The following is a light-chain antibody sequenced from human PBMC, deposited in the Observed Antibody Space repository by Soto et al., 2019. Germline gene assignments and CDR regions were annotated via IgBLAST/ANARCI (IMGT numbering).Light chain of an antibody. J-gene: IGKJ4*01. CDR3: QQYNSYSSLT. CDR1: QSISSW. V-gene: IGKV1-5*01. Sequence: DIQMTQSPSTLSASVGDRVTITCRASQSISSWLAWYQQKPGKAPKLLIYDASSLESAVPSRFSGSGSGTEFTLTISSLQPHDFATYYCQQYNSYSSLTFGGGTKVEIK. CDR2: DAS.